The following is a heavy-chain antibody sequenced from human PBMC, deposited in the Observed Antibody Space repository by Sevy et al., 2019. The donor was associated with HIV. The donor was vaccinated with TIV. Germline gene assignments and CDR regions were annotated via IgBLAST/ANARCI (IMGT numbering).Heavy chain of an antibody. Sequence: GGSLRLSCAASGFTFTGSTMYWVRQASGKGLEWVARIRSRAKTYATAYAASVKGRFTISRDGSRNTAYLQMNSLKTEDTAVYYCSSQRTIAVAGDYFDYWGQGTLVTVSS. CDR1: GFTFTGST. D-gene: IGHD6-19*01. V-gene: IGHV3-73*01. J-gene: IGHJ4*02. CDR3: SSQRTIAVAGDYFDY. CDR2: IRSRAKTYAT.